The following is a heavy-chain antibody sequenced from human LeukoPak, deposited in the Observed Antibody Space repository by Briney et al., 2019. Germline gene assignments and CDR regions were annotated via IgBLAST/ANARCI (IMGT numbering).Heavy chain of an antibody. CDR1: GYTFTTHG. J-gene: IGHJ6*03. Sequence: ASVKVSCKASGYTFTTHGFSWVRQAPGQGLEWMGWISAYNGNTNYAQKLQGRVTMTTDTSTSTAYMELRSLRSDDTAVYYCARDNRGLWFGELFSYYYMDVWGKGTTVTISS. CDR3: ARDNRGLWFGELFSYYYMDV. V-gene: IGHV1-18*01. CDR2: ISAYNGNT. D-gene: IGHD3-10*01.